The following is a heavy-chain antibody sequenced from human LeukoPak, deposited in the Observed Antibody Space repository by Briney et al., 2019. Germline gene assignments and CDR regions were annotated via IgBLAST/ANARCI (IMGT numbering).Heavy chain of an antibody. CDR2: INHSGST. Sequence: SETLSLTCAVYGGSFSGYYWSWIRQPPGKGLEWIGEINHSGSTNYNPSLKSRVTISVDTSKNQFFLKLSSVTAADTAVYYCARHTLRRNWFDPWGQGTLVTVSS. CDR1: GGSFSGYY. J-gene: IGHJ5*02. CDR3: ARHTLRRNWFDP. D-gene: IGHD4-17*01. V-gene: IGHV4-34*01.